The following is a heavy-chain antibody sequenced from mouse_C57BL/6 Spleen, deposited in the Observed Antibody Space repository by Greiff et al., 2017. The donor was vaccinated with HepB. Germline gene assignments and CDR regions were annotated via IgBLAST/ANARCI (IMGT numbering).Heavy chain of an antibody. CDR2: IFPGSGST. Sequence: QVQLKESGPELVKPGASVKISCKASGYTFTDYYINWVKQRPGQGLEWIGWIFPGSGSTYYNETFKGKATLTVDKSSSTAYMLLSSLTSEDSAVYFCARFLNFFYAMDYWGQGTSVTVSS. CDR1: GYTFTDYY. J-gene: IGHJ4*01. V-gene: IGHV1-75*01. CDR3: ARFLNFFYAMDY.